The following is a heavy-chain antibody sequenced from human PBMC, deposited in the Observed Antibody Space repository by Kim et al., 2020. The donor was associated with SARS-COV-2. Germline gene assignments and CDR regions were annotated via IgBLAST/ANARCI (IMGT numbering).Heavy chain of an antibody. CDR3: ARDLGKQLSYYYGMDV. CDR2: ISAYNGNT. Sequence: ASVKVSCKASGYTFTSYGISWVRQAPGQGLEWMGWISAYNGNTNYAQKLQGRVTMTTDTSTSTAYMELRSLRSDDTAVYYCARDLGKQLSYYYGMDVWGQGTTVTVSS. V-gene: IGHV1-18*01. J-gene: IGHJ6*02. D-gene: IGHD6-6*01. CDR1: GYTFTSYG.